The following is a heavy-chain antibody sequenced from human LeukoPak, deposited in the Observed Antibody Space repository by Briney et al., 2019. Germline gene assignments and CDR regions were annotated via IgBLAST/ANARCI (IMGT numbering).Heavy chain of an antibody. CDR2: ISSSGSTI. D-gene: IGHD3-22*01. J-gene: IGHJ5*02. CDR3: ARDLDYYDSSGPNWFDP. CDR1: GFTFSDCY. Sequence: GGSLRLSCAASGFTFSDCYMSWIRQAPGKGLEWVSYISSSGSTIYYADSVKGRFTISRDNAKNSLYLQMNGLRAEDTAVYYCARDLDYYDSSGPNWFDPWGQGTLVAVSS. V-gene: IGHV3-11*04.